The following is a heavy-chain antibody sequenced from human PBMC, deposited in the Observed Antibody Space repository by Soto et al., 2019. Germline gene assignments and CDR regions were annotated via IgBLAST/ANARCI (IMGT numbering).Heavy chain of an antibody. CDR2: IYYSGST. J-gene: IGHJ4*02. Sequence: PSETLSLTCTVSGGSISSYYWSWIRQPPGKGLEWIGYIYYSGSTNYNPSLKSRVTISVDTSKNQFSLKLSSVTAADTPVYYRARNAPRRDYGASQDFAYWGQGTLVTVSS. D-gene: IGHD4-17*01. V-gene: IGHV4-59*01. CDR1: GGSISSYY. CDR3: ARNAPRRDYGASQDFAY.